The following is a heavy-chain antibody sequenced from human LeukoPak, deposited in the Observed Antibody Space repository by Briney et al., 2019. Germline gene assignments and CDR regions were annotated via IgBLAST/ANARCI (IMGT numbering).Heavy chain of an antibody. CDR1: GGSISSGGFY. D-gene: IGHD6-6*01. CDR2: IQTSGSSGTA. Sequence: PSQTLSLTCSVFGGSISSGGFYWSWIRQPAGKGLEWIGRIQTSGSSGTANYTPSLKSRVTISVDTSKNQFSLKLSSVTAADTAVYYCVRSSAYSSSSGLGYWGQGTLVIVSS. V-gene: IGHV4-61*02. J-gene: IGHJ4*02. CDR3: VRSSAYSSSSGLGY.